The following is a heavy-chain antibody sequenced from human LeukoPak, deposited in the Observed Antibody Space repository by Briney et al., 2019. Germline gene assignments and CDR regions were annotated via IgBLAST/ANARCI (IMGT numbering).Heavy chain of an antibody. CDR1: GGTFSSYA. V-gene: IGHV1-69*01. D-gene: IGHD3-22*01. Sequence: GASVTVSCKASGGTFSSYAISWVRQAPGQGREWMGGIIPIFGTANYAQKFQGRVTITADESTSTAYMELSSLRSEDTAVYYCARDPRYDSSGYYAAIYGMDVWGQGTTVTVSS. CDR3: ARDPRYDSSGYYAAIYGMDV. J-gene: IGHJ6*02. CDR2: IIPIFGTA.